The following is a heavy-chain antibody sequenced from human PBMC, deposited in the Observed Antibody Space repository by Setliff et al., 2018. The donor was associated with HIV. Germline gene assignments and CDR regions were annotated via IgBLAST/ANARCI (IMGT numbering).Heavy chain of an antibody. CDR1: GGSISSSSYY. Sequence: PSETLSLTCTVSGGSISSSSYYWGWIRQPPGKGLEWIGDIYHSGTTNQSPSLRNRVNMSVDKSRNQLSLNLTSVSAADTAMYYCARSTDRGLAATIAAYFDYWGQGILVTVSS. D-gene: IGHD6-13*01. V-gene: IGHV4-39*07. CDR2: IYHSGTT. CDR3: ARSTDRGLAATIAAYFDY. J-gene: IGHJ4*02.